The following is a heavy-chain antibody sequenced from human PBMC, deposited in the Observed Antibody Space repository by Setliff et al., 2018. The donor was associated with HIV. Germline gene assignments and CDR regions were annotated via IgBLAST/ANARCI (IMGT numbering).Heavy chain of an antibody. D-gene: IGHD3-3*01. CDR1: GYIFTVYY. CDR2: INPKFGGT. CDR3: ARDLSTHWSGYSLGY. V-gene: IGHV1-2*02. J-gene: IGHJ4*02. Sequence: GASVKVSCKASGYIFTVYYFHWVRQAPGQGLEWMGWINPKFGGTLYAQKFKGRVVMTRDMSTSTVYMELTSLTPDDTALYYCARDLSTHWSGYSLGYWGQGTPVTVSS.